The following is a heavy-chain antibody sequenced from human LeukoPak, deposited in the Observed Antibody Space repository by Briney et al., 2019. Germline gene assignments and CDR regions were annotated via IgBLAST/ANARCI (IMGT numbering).Heavy chain of an antibody. V-gene: IGHV3-74*01. CDR1: GFSFNKAW. CDR2: INNDGSGT. CDR3: AKGGHSSGWAFDY. Sequence: PGGSLRLSCVVSGFSFNKAWMTGVRQAPGKGLVGVSRINNDGSGTRYADSVKGRFTISRDNSKNTLYLQMNSLRAEDTAVYYCAKGGHSSGWAFDYWGQGTLVTVSS. J-gene: IGHJ4*02. D-gene: IGHD6-19*01.